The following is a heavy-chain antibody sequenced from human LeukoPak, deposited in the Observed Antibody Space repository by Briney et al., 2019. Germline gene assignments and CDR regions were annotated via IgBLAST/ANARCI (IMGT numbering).Heavy chain of an antibody. V-gene: IGHV3-74*01. Sequence: PGGSLRLSCAASGFTFSSYWMHWVRQAPGKGLVWVSRINSDGSSTSYGDSVKGRFTISRDNAKNSLYLQMNSLRAEDTAVYYCARGRGIAVAGSTNWFDPWGQGTLVTVSS. CDR3: ARGRGIAVAGSTNWFDP. CDR2: INSDGSST. J-gene: IGHJ5*02. CDR1: GFTFSSYW. D-gene: IGHD6-19*01.